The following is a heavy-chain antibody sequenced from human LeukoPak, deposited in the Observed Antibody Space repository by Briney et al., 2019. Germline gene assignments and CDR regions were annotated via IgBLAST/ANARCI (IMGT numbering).Heavy chain of an antibody. Sequence: ASVKVSCKASGYTFTSYGISWVRQAPGQGLEWMGWISAYNGNTNYAQKLQGRVTMTTDTSTSTAYMELRSLRSDDTAVYYCARSDGGYYYDNSGYPIDYWGQGTLVTVSS. D-gene: IGHD3-22*01. J-gene: IGHJ4*02. CDR3: ARSDGGYYYDNSGYPIDY. CDR1: GYTFTSYG. V-gene: IGHV1-18*01. CDR2: ISAYNGNT.